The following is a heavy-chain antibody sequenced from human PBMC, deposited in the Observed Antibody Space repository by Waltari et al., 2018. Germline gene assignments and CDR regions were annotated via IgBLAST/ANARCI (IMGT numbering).Heavy chain of an antibody. CDR1: GGSITSFY. J-gene: IGHJ4*02. CDR3: ARDDFSNYGHFDY. D-gene: IGHD4-4*01. V-gene: IGHV4-59*01. Sequence: QVQLQESGPGLVKPSETLSLICTVSGGSITSFYWSWIRQPPGRGLEWIGYSFYTGSTSYSPSLKSRVTISVDTSKNQFSLKLTSVTAADTAVYYCARDDFSNYGHFDYWGQGTLVTVSS. CDR2: SFYTGST.